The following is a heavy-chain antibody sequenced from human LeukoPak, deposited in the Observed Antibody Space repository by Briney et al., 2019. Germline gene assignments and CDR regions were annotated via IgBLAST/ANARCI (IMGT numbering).Heavy chain of an antibody. CDR1: GFTFSSYG. J-gene: IGHJ4*02. Sequence: PGGSLRLSCAASGFTFSSYGMHWVRQAPGKGLEWVAVISYVGSNKYYADSVKGRFTISRDNSKNTLYLQMNSLRAEDTAVYYCAKDSYAHFDYWGQGTLVTVSS. CDR2: ISYVGSNK. CDR3: AKDSYAHFDY. V-gene: IGHV3-30*18.